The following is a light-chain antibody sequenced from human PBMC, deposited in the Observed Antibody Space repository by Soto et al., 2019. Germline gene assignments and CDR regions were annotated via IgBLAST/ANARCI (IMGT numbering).Light chain of an antibody. V-gene: IGKV3-20*01. CDR2: GPS. J-gene: IGKJ1*01. CDR3: QHYTSSPWA. CDR1: QTIDSGY. Sequence: EIVLTQSPGTLSLSPGERATLYCRASQTIDSGYLAWYQQKPGQTPRRLIFGPSSRATGIPDRFSSSVSGTDFTLTISRLDPEDFAVYYCQHYTSSPWAFGQGTTVEI.